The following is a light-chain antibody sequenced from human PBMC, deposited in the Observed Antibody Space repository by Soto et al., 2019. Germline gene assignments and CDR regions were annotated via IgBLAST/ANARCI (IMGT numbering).Light chain of an antibody. V-gene: IGKV1-5*03. CDR2: KAS. CDR3: QQDNSYSEA. CDR1: QTIDSC. Sequence: QVTQSAATVSASPGPRLILPRRASQTIDSCLAWYQQRPGQPPNLLIYKASTLESGVPSRFSGSGSGTEFTLTISSLQADDFATYYCQQDNSYSEAFGQGTKVGIK. J-gene: IGKJ1*01.